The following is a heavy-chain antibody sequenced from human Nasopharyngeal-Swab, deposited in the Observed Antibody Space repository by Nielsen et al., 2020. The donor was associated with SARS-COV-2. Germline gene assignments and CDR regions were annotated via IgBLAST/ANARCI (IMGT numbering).Heavy chain of an antibody. Sequence: GSLRLSCAASGFTFSSYRMNWVRQAPGKGLEWVSVIGSSGSLSYNADSVKGRFTISRDNDKNSLYLQMNSLRVEDTAVYYCARNYYDNSGYYPDAFDIWGQGTLVTVSS. J-gene: IGHJ4*02. CDR1: GFTFSSYR. CDR3: ARNYYDNSGYYPDAFDI. V-gene: IGHV3-21*01. CDR2: IGSSGSLS. D-gene: IGHD3-22*01.